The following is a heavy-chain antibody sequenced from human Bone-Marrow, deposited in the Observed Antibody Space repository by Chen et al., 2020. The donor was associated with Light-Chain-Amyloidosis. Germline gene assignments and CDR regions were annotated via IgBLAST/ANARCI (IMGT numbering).Heavy chain of an antibody. J-gene: IGHJ4*02. D-gene: IGHD5-12*01. CDR1: GYTFPNYW. Sequence: EVQLEQSGPEVKKPGESLKISCKGSGYTFPNYWIGWVRQMPGKGLEWMGVIYPDDSDARYSPSFEGHVPISAEKSITTAYLQWRSLKASDTAMYYCARRRDGYNFDYWGQGTLVTVSS. CDR3: ARRRDGYNFDY. V-gene: IGHV5-51*01. CDR2: IYPDDSDA.